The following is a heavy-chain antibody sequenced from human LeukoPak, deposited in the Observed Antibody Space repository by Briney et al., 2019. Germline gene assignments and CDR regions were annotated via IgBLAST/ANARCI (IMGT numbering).Heavy chain of an antibody. V-gene: IGHV3-23*01. CDR2: ISGSGGST. CDR3: AKEYDNSGYYYVAY. CDR1: GFTFSSYD. D-gene: IGHD3-22*01. J-gene: IGHJ4*02. Sequence: PGGSLRLSCAASGFTFSSYDMSWVRQAPGKGLEWVSAISGSGGSTYYADSVKGRFTISRDNSKNKLYLQMNSLRAEDTAIYYCAKEYDNSGYYYVAYWGQGTLVTVSS.